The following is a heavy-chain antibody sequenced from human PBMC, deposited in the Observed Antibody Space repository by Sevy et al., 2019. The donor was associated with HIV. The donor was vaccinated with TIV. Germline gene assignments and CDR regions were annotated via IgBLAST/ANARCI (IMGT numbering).Heavy chain of an antibody. D-gene: IGHD2-2*02. V-gene: IGHV3-21*06. Sequence: GGSLRLSCAASGFTFSSYSMNWVRQAPGKGLEWVSSISGSSNYIYYAESLKGRFIISRDNAKNTLYLQMNSLRAEDTAVYYCARYCSSTSCYTDAFDIWGQGTMVTVSS. CDR3: ARYCSSTSCYTDAFDI. CDR2: ISGSSNYI. CDR1: GFTFSSYS. J-gene: IGHJ3*02.